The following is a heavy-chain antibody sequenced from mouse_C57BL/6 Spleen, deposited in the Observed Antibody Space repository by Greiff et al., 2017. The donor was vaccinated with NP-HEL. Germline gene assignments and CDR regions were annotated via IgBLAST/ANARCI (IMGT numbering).Heavy chain of an antibody. Sequence: VQLQQSVAELVRPGASVKLSCTASGFNIKNTYMHWVKQRPEQGLEWIGRIDPANGNTKYASKFQGKATITADTSSNTAYLQLSSLASEDTAIYYCARQFITTVVAPFDYWGQGTTLTVSS. V-gene: IGHV14-3*01. CDR3: ARQFITTVVAPFDY. CDR2: IDPANGNT. CDR1: GFNIKNTY. D-gene: IGHD1-1*01. J-gene: IGHJ2*01.